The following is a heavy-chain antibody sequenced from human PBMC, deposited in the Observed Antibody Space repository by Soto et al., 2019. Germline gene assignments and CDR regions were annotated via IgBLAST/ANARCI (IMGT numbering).Heavy chain of an antibody. V-gene: IGHV4-39*01. CDR2: IYYSGST. CDR1: GGSISSSSYY. Sequence: SETLSLTCTVSGGSISSSSYYWGWIRQPPGKGLEWIGSIYYSGSTYYNPSLKSRVTISVDTSKNQFSLKLSSVTAADTAVYYCARHLGNYDILTGYLLRWFDPWGQGTLVTVSS. D-gene: IGHD3-9*01. J-gene: IGHJ5*02. CDR3: ARHLGNYDILTGYLLRWFDP.